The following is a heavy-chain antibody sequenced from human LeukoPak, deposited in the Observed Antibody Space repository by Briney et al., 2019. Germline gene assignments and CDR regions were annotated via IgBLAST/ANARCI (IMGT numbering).Heavy chain of an antibody. CDR2: ISYDGSNK. CDR1: GFTFSSYG. J-gene: IGHJ6*02. V-gene: IGHV3-30*03. CDR3: ARGYDP. D-gene: IGHD3-3*01. Sequence: HPGGSLRLSCAASGFTFSSYGMHWVRQAPGKGLEWVAVISYDGSNKYYADSVKGRFTISRDNAKNSLYLQMNSLRAEDTAVYYCARGYDPWGQGTTVTVSS.